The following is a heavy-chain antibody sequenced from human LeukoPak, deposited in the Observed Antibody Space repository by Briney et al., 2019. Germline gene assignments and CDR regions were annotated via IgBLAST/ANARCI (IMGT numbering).Heavy chain of an antibody. CDR2: IYTSGST. D-gene: IGHD6-19*01. Sequence: SQTLSLTCTVSGGSISSGSYYWSWIRQPAGKGLEWIGRIYTSGSTNYNPSLKSRVTISVDTSKNQFSLKLSSVTAADTAVYYCARRRLGYSSGYNWFDPWGQGTLVTVSS. V-gene: IGHV4-61*02. CDR1: GGSISSGSYY. J-gene: IGHJ5*02. CDR3: ARRRLGYSSGYNWFDP.